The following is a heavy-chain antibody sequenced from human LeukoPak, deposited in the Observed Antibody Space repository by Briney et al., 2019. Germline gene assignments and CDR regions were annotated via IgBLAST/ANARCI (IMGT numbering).Heavy chain of an antibody. CDR3: ARGYCSSTSCYSNWFDP. CDR2: IYYSGST. D-gene: IGHD2-2*01. CDR1: GGSISSYY. V-gene: IGHV4-59*01. J-gene: IGHJ5*02. Sequence: SETLSLTCTVSGGSISSYYWSWIRRPPGKGLEWIGYIYYSGSTNYNPSLKSRVTISVDTSKNQFSLKLSSVTAADTAVYYCARGYCSSTSCYSNWFDPWGQGTLVTVSS.